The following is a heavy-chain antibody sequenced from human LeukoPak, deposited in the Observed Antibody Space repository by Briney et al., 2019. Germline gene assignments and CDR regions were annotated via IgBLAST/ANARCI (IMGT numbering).Heavy chain of an antibody. D-gene: IGHD3-10*01. V-gene: IGHV4-59*01. CDR3: ARVVWFGELAYYFDY. J-gene: IGHJ4*02. CDR1: AGSISNYY. CDR2: IYYGGST. Sequence: SETLSLTCTVSAGSISNYYWSWIRQPPGKGLEWIGCIYYGGSTNYNPSLKSRVTISVDTSKNQFSLKLSSVTAADTAVYYCARVVWFGELAYYFDYWGQGTLVTVSS.